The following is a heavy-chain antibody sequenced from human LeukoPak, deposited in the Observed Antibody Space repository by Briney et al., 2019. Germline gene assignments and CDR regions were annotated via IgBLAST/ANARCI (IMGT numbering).Heavy chain of an antibody. J-gene: IGHJ4*02. V-gene: IGHV4-34*01. CDR2: INHSGST. CDR3: ATGLPMVQGVIFGY. Sequence: SETLSLTCAVYGGSFSGYYWSWIRQPPGKGLEWIGEINHSGSTNYNPSLKSRVTISVDTSKNQFSLKLSSVTAADTAVYYCATGLPMVQGVIFGYWGQGTLVTVSS. D-gene: IGHD3-10*01. CDR1: GGSFSGYY.